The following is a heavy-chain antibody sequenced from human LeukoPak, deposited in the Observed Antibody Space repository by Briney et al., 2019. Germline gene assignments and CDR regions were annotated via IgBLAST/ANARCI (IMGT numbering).Heavy chain of an antibody. J-gene: IGHJ4*02. D-gene: IGHD3-22*01. CDR1: GFTFSSYA. V-gene: IGHV3-30*03. CDR3: ARDLRSNYYDSRPYFDY. CDR2: ISYDASKK. Sequence: GGSLRLSCAASGFTFSSYAMHWVRQAPGKGLEWVAVISYDASKKYYADSVKGRFTISRDNSKNTLYLQMNSLRSEDTAVYYCARDLRSNYYDSRPYFDYWGQGTLVTVSS.